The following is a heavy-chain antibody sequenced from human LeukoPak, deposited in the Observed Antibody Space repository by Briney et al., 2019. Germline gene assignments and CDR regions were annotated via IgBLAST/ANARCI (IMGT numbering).Heavy chain of an antibody. CDR2: ISPYNGNT. V-gene: IGHV1-18*01. Sequence: ASVKVSCKASGYSFTNYGFNWVRQAPGQGLEWMGWISPYNGNTNYAQKLQGRVTMTTDTSTSTAYMELRSLRSDDTAVYYCAKVPDFGVGYYYYYMDVWGKGTTVTVSS. CDR3: AKVPDFGVGYYYYYMDV. CDR1: GYSFTNYG. D-gene: IGHD3-3*01. J-gene: IGHJ6*03.